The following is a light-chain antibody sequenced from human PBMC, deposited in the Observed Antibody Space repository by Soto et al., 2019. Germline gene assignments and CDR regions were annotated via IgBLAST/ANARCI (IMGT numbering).Light chain of an antibody. CDR2: GST. J-gene: IGLJ1*01. V-gene: IGLV1-40*01. CDR3: QSYDNSLSVYV. CDR1: SSNIGAHYD. Sequence: QSVLTQPPSVSGSPGQRVTISCTGSSSNIGAHYDVHWYQQLPGTAPKLLIFGSTNRPSGVPDRFSGSKSGTSASLAITGLQAEDEADYYCQSYDNSLSVYVFGAGTKLTVL.